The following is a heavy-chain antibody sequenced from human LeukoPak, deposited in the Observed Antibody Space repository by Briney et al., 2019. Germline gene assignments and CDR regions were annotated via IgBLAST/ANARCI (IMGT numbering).Heavy chain of an antibody. CDR2: IYMSGST. J-gene: IGHJ5*02. V-gene: IGHV4-4*07. CDR3: ARDEGYGYGRNWFDP. CDR1: GASISIYY. Sequence: PSETLSLTCTVSGASISIYYWSWLRQPAGKGLEWIGRIYMSGSTSYNPSLTSRVTMSVDTSKNQFSLKLSSVTAADTAVYYCARDEGYGYGRNWFDPWGQGTLVTVSS. D-gene: IGHD5-18*01.